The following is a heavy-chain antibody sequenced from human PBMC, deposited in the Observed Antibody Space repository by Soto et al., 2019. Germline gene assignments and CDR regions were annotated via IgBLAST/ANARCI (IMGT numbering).Heavy chain of an antibody. J-gene: IGHJ4*02. Sequence: HEHLVQSGAEVKRPGASLKVSCKASGYSFTGYYIHWVRQAPGQRLEWMGWINPDSGATNYAQNSQVRVTLTSDTSTSSASMDLTRLTSDDTSVYYCATGDYGTGGYPSAYFDNWGQGTLVIVSS. V-gene: IGHV1-2*02. D-gene: IGHD2-8*02. CDR2: INPDSGAT. CDR1: GYSFTGYY. CDR3: ATGDYGTGGYPSAYFDN.